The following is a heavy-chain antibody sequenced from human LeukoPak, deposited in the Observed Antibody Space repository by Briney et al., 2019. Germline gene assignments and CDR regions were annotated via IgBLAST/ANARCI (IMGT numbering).Heavy chain of an antibody. Sequence: GGSLRLSCAASGFTFSSYSMNWIRQAPGKGLEWVSYITRDSGIITYADSVKGRFTISRDNAKDSLWLQMNSLRAEDTGIYYCARLVCTTIPCYGKFYFDYWGQGTLVPVAS. CDR3: ARLVCTTIPCYGKFYFDY. V-gene: IGHV3-48*01. J-gene: IGHJ4*02. CDR1: GFTFSSYS. CDR2: ITRDSGII. D-gene: IGHD1-1*01.